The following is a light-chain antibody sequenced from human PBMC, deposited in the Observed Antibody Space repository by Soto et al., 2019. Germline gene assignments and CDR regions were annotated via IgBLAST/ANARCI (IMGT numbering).Light chain of an antibody. Sequence: DIQMTQSPSTLSASVGDRVTITCRASQSISSCLAWYQQKPGKAPKLLLYKASSLQSGVPSRYSGSGSETEFTLTISSRKAGDFPAYYCQQCSIYPWTLGQGTKVEIK. CDR3: QQCSIYPWT. V-gene: IGKV1-5*03. CDR1: QSISSC. CDR2: KAS. J-gene: IGKJ1*01.